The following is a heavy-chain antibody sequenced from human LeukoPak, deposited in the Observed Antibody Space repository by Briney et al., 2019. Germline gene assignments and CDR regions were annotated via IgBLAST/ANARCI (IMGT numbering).Heavy chain of an antibody. D-gene: IGHD1-26*01. V-gene: IGHV4-34*01. J-gene: IGHJ4*02. CDR2: INHSRST. Sequence: SQTRSLTWAVVAGSSGVYSWSWIRHPHGKWREWIGEINHSRSTNYNPSLKSRVTISVDTSKNQFSLKLSSVTAADTAVYYCARVGIVGATYFDYWGQGTLVTVSS. CDR1: AGSSGVYS. CDR3: ARVGIVGATYFDY.